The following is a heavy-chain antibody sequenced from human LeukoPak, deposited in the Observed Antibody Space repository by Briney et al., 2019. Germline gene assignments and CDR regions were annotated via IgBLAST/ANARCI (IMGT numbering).Heavy chain of an antibody. J-gene: IGHJ5*02. CDR2: VSNTAIST. CDR3: AKSVAVAGTIDP. V-gene: IGHV3-23*01. Sequence: GRSLRLSCVASGFTFTSYAMSWVRQAPGKGLEWVSAVSNTAISTYYADSVKGRFTISRDNSKNTLYLQMNSLRAEDTAVYYCAKSVAVAGTIDPWGQGTLVTVSS. D-gene: IGHD6-19*01. CDR1: GFTFTSYA.